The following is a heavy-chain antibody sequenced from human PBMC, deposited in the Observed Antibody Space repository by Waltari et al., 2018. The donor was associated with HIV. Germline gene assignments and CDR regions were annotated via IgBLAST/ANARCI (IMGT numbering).Heavy chain of an antibody. V-gene: IGHV3-30*16. CDR3: ARDPDPMVTDLVDF. D-gene: IGHD2-21*02. CDR2: LSHDGNNK. CDR1: GFTSSTSA. Sequence: VQLGGSGGGVARPGRSLRLSCDASGFTSSTSAMHWVRQATGKGLEWVAVLSHDGNNKYYAASVRVRFTVSRDNSKSTLYLQMNSLRSEDTAVYYCARDPDPMVTDLVDFWGQGTLLTVSS. J-gene: IGHJ4*02.